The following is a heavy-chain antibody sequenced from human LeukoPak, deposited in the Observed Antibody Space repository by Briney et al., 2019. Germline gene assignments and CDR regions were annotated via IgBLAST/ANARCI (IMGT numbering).Heavy chain of an antibody. J-gene: IGHJ6*02. V-gene: IGHV3-21*01. Sequence: GGSLRLSCAASGFTFSSYSMNWVRQAPGKGLEWVSPISSSSSYIYYADSVKGRFTISRDNAKNSLYLQMNSLRAEDTAVYYCARAAYYYGSGSYRLDVWGQGTTVTVSS. D-gene: IGHD3-10*01. CDR1: GFTFSSYS. CDR2: ISSSSSYI. CDR3: ARAAYYYGSGSYRLDV.